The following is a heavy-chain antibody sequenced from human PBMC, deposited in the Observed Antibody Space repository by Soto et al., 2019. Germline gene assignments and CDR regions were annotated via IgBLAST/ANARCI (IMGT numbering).Heavy chain of an antibody. CDR3: ARVPNPFRLKIGYEGAYDF. J-gene: IGHJ3*01. V-gene: IGHV4-30-4*01. Sequence: SETLSLTCTVSGGSISSGDYYWSWIRQPPGKGLEWIGYIYYSGSTYYNPSLKSRVTISVDTSKNQFSLQLNSVTPEDTAVYYCARVPNPFRLKIGYEGAYDFWGQGTMVTVSS. D-gene: IGHD5-12*01. CDR2: IYYSGST. CDR1: GGSISSGDYY.